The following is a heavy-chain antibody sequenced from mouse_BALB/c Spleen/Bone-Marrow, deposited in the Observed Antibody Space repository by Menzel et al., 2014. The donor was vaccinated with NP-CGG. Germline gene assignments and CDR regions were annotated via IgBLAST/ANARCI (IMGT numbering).Heavy chain of an antibody. J-gene: IGHJ3*01. CDR3: ARERNWDSFAY. D-gene: IGHD4-1*01. Sequence: VQLQQSGAELARPGASVKMSCKASGYTFTSYTMHWVKQRPGQGLEWIGYINPSSGYTNYNQKFKDKATLTADKSSSTAYMQLSSLTSEDSAGEDWARERNWDSFAYWGQGTLVTVSA. CDR2: INPSSGYT. V-gene: IGHV1-4*01. CDR1: GYTFTSYT.